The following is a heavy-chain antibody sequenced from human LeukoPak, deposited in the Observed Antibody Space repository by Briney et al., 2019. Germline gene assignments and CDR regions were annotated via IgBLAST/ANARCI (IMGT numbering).Heavy chain of an antibody. D-gene: IGHD3-10*01. CDR1: GFTFSSYS. Sequence: GGSLRLSCAASGFTFSSYSMNWVRQAPGKGLEWVSSISSSSSYIYYADSVKGRFTISRDNAKNSLYLQMNSLRAEDTAVYYCAREGHYYASGSYPDAFDVWGQGTMVTVSS. J-gene: IGHJ3*01. CDR3: AREGHYYASGSYPDAFDV. CDR2: ISSSSSYI. V-gene: IGHV3-21*01.